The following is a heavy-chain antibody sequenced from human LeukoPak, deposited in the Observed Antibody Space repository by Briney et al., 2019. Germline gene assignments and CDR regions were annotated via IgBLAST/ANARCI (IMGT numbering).Heavy chain of an antibody. Sequence: SETLSLTCSVSGGSISSYSWSWIRQPAGKGLDWIGRIFSSGSSKYNPSLKSRVIMSVDTSKNQFSLKLSSVTAADTAVYYCARVRSYDSSGYADYWGQGTLVTVSS. V-gene: IGHV4-4*07. CDR1: GGSISSYS. CDR3: ARVRSYDSSGYADY. D-gene: IGHD3-22*01. CDR2: IFSSGSS. J-gene: IGHJ4*02.